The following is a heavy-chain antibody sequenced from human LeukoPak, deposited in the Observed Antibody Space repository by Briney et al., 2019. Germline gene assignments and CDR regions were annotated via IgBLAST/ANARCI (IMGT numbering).Heavy chain of an antibody. CDR1: GLTFSSYD. D-gene: IGHD4-23*01. Sequence: GGSLRLSCAASGLTFSSYDLHWVRHATGKGLEWVSAIDAAGNTFYPGSVKGRFAISRENAKNSLYLQMNNVRVGDTAVYYCARTSKVTSAMDIWGQGTVVTVSS. J-gene: IGHJ3*02. CDR2: IDAAGNT. V-gene: IGHV3-13*04. CDR3: ARTSKVTSAMDI.